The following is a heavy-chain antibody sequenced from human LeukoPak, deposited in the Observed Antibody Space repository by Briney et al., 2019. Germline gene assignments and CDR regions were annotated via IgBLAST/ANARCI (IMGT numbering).Heavy chain of an antibody. CDR2: IYWDDDK. CDR3: AHRGRRGSRYFDRSWFDP. D-gene: IGHD3-9*01. Sequence: SGPTLVNPTQTLTLTCTFSGFSLSTSGVGVGWIRQPPGKALEWLALIYWDDDKRYSPSLKSRLTITKDTSKNQVVLTMTNMDPVDTATYYCAHRGRRGSRYFDRSWFDPWGQGTLVTVSS. V-gene: IGHV2-5*02. CDR1: GFSLSTSGVG. J-gene: IGHJ5*02.